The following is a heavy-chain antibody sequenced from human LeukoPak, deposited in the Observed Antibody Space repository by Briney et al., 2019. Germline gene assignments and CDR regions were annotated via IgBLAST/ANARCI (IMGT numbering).Heavy chain of an antibody. CDR2: IYYSGST. CDR3: AGISLKQIYSSSWYPYYYGMDV. Sequence: PSETLSLTCTVSGGSISSYYWSWIRQPPGKGLEWIGYIYYSGSTNYNPSLKSRVTISVDTSKNQFSLKLSSVTAADTAVYYCAGISLKQIYSSSWYPYYYGMDVWGQGTTVTVSS. D-gene: IGHD6-13*01. V-gene: IGHV4-59*01. CDR1: GGSISSYY. J-gene: IGHJ6*02.